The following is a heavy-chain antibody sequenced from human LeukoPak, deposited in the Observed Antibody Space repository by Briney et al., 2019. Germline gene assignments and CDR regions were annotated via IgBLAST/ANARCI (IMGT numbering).Heavy chain of an antibody. CDR3: ARGVKGLRGAFDI. D-gene: IGHD3-10*01. Sequence: PSETLSLTCTVSGGSISSGVYYWSWIRQHPGKGLEWIGYIYYSGSTYSNPSLKSRLTMSVDISKNQFSLKLSSVTAADTAVYYRARGVKGLRGAFDIWGQGTMVTVSS. J-gene: IGHJ3*02. V-gene: IGHV4-31*03. CDR1: GGSISSGVYY. CDR2: IYYSGST.